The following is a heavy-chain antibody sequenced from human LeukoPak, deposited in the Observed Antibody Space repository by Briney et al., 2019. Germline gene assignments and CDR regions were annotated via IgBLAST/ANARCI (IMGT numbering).Heavy chain of an antibody. CDR2: ISYDGSNK. V-gene: IGHV3-30*18. J-gene: IGHJ4*01. CDR1: GFTFSSYA. D-gene: IGHD3-22*01. Sequence: PGGSLRLSCAASGFTFSSYAMHWVRQAPGKGLEWVAVISYDGSNKYYADSVKGRFTISRDSSKNTLYLQMNSLRAEDTAVYYCAKNRPLYDSRGFLDQWGQGNLGNGSS. CDR3: AKNRPLYDSRGFLDQ.